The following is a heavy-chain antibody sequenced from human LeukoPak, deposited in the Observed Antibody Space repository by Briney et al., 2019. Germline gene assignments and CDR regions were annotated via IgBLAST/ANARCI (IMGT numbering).Heavy chain of an antibody. CDR3: ARDAGYCSGRNCYNPHFDF. CDR2: CISLSTYI. CDR1: GFTFTNYN. V-gene: IGHV3-21*01. D-gene: IGHD2-15*01. Sequence: GGSLRLSCAASGFTFTNYNMIWVRQAPGKGLEWVSSCISLSTYIYYADSVKGRFTISRDSAKNSLYLQMNSLRAEDTAMYFCARDAGYCSGRNCYNPHFDFWGQGTLVTVSS. J-gene: IGHJ4*02.